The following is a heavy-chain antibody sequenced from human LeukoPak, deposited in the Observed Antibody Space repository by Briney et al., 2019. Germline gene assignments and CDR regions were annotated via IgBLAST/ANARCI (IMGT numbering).Heavy chain of an antibody. D-gene: IGHD5-18*01. CDR2: VDNDGSGT. Sequence: GGSLRLSCAASGFTFSTYWMHWVRHAPGKGLVWLSRVDNDGSGTSYADSVKGRFTISRDNGKNILFLQMDSLRAEDTAVYFCARSQRGYSYGEHWGQGTPVTVSS. J-gene: IGHJ4*02. V-gene: IGHV3-74*01. CDR3: ARSQRGYSYGEH. CDR1: GFTFSTYW.